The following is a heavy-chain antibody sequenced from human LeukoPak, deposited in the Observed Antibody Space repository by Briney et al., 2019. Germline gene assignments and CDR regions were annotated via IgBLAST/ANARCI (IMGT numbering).Heavy chain of an antibody. V-gene: IGHV4-38-2*01. CDR1: GYSISSGYY. D-gene: IGHD3-22*01. Sequence: KPSETLSLTCAVSGYSISSGYYWGWIRQPPGKGLEWIGSIHYSGSTHYNPPLKRRVTISVDTSKNQFSLKLSSVSAADTAVYYCARSSTKITMIAVVHTGKVDPWGQGTLVTVSS. J-gene: IGHJ5*02. CDR3: ARSSTKITMIAVVHTGKVDP. CDR2: IHYSGST.